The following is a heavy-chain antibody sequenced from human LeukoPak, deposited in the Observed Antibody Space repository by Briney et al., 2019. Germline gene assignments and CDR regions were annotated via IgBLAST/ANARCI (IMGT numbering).Heavy chain of an antibody. CDR1: GGSISSSSYY. D-gene: IGHD3-9*01. J-gene: IGHJ4*02. CDR2: IYYSGST. Sequence: SETLSLTCTVSGGSISSSSYYWGWIRQPPGKGLEWIGSIYYSGSTYYNPSLKSRVTISVDTTKNQFSLKLSSVTAADTAVYYCASLNYDILTGYRPNWGQGTLVTVSS. V-gene: IGHV4-39*07. CDR3: ASLNYDILTGYRPN.